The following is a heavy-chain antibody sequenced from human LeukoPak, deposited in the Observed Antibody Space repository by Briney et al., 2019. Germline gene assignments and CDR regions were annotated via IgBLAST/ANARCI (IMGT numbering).Heavy chain of an antibody. CDR1: GGSISSSNW. CDR2: IYHSGST. V-gene: IGHV4-4*02. J-gene: IGHJ4*02. Sequence: SGTLSLTCAVSGGSISSSNWWSWVRQPPGKGLEWIGEIYHSGSTNYNPSLKSRVTISVDKSKNQFSLKLGSVTAADTAVYYCAGGLLGSGSQGDYWGQGTLVTVSS. CDR3: AGGLLGSGSQGDY. D-gene: IGHD3-10*01.